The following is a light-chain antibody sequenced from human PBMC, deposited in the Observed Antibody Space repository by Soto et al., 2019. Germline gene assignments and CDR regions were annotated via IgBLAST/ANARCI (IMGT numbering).Light chain of an antibody. CDR3: QQYGSSLPHT. CDR2: GAS. Sequence: EIVLTQSPGTLSLSPGERATLSCRASQSVSSSYLAWYQQKPGRAPRLLIYGASSRATGIPDRFSGSGSGTDFTLTISRLEPEDFAVYYCQQYGSSLPHTFGGGTKVEIK. CDR1: QSVSSSY. J-gene: IGKJ4*01. V-gene: IGKV3-20*01.